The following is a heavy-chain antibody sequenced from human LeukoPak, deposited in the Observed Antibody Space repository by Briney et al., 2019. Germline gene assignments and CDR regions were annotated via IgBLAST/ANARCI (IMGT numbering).Heavy chain of an antibody. J-gene: IGHJ3*02. D-gene: IGHD1/OR15-1a*01. Sequence: PGGSLRLSCAASGFTFSSYAMHWVRQAPGKGLEWVAVISYDGSNKYYADSVKGRFTISRDNSKNTLYLQMNSLRAEDTAVYYCARGNTALDAFDIWGQGTMVTVSS. CDR3: ARGNTALDAFDI. CDR1: GFTFSSYA. V-gene: IGHV3-30-3*01. CDR2: ISYDGSNK.